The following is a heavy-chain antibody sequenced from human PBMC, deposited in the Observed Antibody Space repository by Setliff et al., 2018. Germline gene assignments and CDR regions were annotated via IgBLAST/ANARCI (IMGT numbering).Heavy chain of an antibody. D-gene: IGHD6-19*01. J-gene: IGHJ4*02. CDR1: GYTFTSYY. CDR3: ARDEGSGWYVGY. CDR2: INPSGGST. V-gene: IGHV1-46*01. Sequence: ASVKVSCKASGYTFTSYYMHWVRQAPGRGLEWMGIINPSGGSTSYAQKFQGRVTMTRDTSTSTVYMELSSLRSEDTAVYYCARDEGSGWYVGYWGQGTLVTVSS.